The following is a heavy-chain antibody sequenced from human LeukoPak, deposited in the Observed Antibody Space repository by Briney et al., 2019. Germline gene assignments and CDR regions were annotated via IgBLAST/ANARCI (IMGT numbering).Heavy chain of an antibody. J-gene: IGHJ4*02. CDR1: GFTFSTYA. CDR2: ISGSDGRT. D-gene: IGHD5-12*01. CDR3: AKDDGDSKGSIDY. V-gene: IGHV3-23*01. Sequence: GGSLRLSCAASGFTFSTYAMSWVRQAPGKGLEWVSGISGSDGRTYYAESVKGRVTISRDNSKNTVYLQINSLRVEDTAVYFCAKDDGDSKGSIDYWGQGTLVTVSS.